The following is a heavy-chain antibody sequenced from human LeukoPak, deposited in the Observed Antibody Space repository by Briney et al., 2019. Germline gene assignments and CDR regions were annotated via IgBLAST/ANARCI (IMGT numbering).Heavy chain of an antibody. J-gene: IGHJ4*02. Sequence: GRSLRLSCAASGFTFEDYAMHWVRQAPGKGLEWVSGISWNSGSIGYADSVKGRFTISRDNAKNSLYLQMNSLRAEDTALYYCAKDIGYSSSSGVDYWGQGTLVTVSS. CDR2: ISWNSGSI. CDR3: AKDIGYSSSSGVDY. CDR1: GFTFEDYA. V-gene: IGHV3-9*01. D-gene: IGHD6-6*01.